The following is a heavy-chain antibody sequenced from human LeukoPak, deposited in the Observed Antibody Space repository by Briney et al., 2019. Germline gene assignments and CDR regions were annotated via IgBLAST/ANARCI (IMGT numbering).Heavy chain of an antibody. V-gene: IGHV1-2*02. CDR1: GYTFTGYY. CDR2: INPNSGGT. Sequence: ASVKVSCKAAGYTFTGYYMHWVRQARGQGLEWMGWINPNSGGTNYAQKFQGRVTMTRDTSISTAYMELSRLRSDDTAVYYCARVRDYVWGSYRYQLDYWGQGTLVTVSS. D-gene: IGHD3-16*02. CDR3: ARVRDYVWGSYRYQLDY. J-gene: IGHJ4*02.